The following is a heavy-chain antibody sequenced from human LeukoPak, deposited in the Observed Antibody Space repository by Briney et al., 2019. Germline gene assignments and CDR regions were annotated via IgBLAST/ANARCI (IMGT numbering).Heavy chain of an antibody. CDR3: ARDLRALYSRPAEGDY. Sequence: ASVKVSCKASGYTFTSYGISWVRQAPGQGLEWMGWISAYNGNTNYAQKLQGRVTMTTDTSTSTAYMELRSLRSDDTAVYYCARDLRALYSRPAEGDYWGQGTLVTVSS. V-gene: IGHV1-18*01. D-gene: IGHD3-3*01. CDR1: GYTFTSYG. J-gene: IGHJ4*02. CDR2: ISAYNGNT.